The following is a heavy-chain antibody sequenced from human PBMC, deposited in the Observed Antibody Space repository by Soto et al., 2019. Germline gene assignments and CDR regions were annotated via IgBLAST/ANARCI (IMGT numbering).Heavy chain of an antibody. CDR2: ISYDGSNK. Sequence: LRLSCAASGSTFSSYGMHWVRQAPGKGLEWVAVISYDGSNKYYADSVKGRFTISRDNSKNTLYLQMNSLRAEDTAVYYCAKEGSTMVRGVRVYYYGMDVWGQGTTVTVSS. CDR1: GSTFSSYG. CDR3: AKEGSTMVRGVRVYYYGMDV. D-gene: IGHD3-10*01. V-gene: IGHV3-30*18. J-gene: IGHJ6*02.